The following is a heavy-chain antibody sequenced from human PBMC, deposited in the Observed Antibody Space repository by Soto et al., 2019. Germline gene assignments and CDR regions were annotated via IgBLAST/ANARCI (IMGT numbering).Heavy chain of an antibody. Sequence: QVQLVESGGGVVQPGRSLRLSCAASGFTFSSYAMHWVRQAPGKGLEWVAVISYDGSNKYYADSVKGRFTISRDNSKNTLYLQMNSLRAEDTAVYYCARYRRAYQLLTASAGFDPWGQGTLVTVSS. CDR2: ISYDGSNK. J-gene: IGHJ5*02. CDR1: GFTFSSYA. CDR3: ARYRRAYQLLTASAGFDP. V-gene: IGHV3-30-3*01. D-gene: IGHD2-2*01.